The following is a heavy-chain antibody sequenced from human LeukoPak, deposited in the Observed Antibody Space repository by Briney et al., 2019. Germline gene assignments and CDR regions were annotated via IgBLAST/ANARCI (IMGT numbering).Heavy chain of an antibody. D-gene: IGHD3-22*01. CDR2: ISGGGDSA. Sequence: GGSLRLSCAASGFTFTDYAMSWVRQAPGKGLEWVSDISGGGDSAYYADSVKGRFTISRDNSRNTLDLQMNSLRAEDTAVYYCAKDHVPRDDYYEFDYWGQGTLVTVSS. CDR3: AKDHVPRDDYYEFDY. J-gene: IGHJ4*02. V-gene: IGHV3-23*01. CDR1: GFTFTDYA.